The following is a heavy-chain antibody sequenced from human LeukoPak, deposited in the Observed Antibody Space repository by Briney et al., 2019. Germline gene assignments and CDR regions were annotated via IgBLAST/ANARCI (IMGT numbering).Heavy chain of an antibody. CDR3: AREGRKYGSGSLYYFDY. CDR2: IFSGGST. D-gene: IGHD3-10*01. J-gene: IGHJ4*02. CDR1: GFTFSKYS. V-gene: IGHV3-66*01. Sequence: GGSLRLSCAASGFTFSKYSMNWVRQAPGKGLEWVSVIFSGGSTYYADSVKGRFTISRDNSKNTLYLQMNSLRAEDTAVYYCAREGRKYGSGSLYYFDYWGQGTLVTVSS.